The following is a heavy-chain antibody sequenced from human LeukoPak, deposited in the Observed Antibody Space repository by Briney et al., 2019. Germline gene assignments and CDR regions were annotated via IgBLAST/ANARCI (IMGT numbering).Heavy chain of an antibody. CDR2: ISYDGSNK. Sequence: PGRSLRLSCAASGFTFSSYGMHWVRQAPGKGLEWVAVISYDGSNKYYAYSVKGRFTISRDNSKNTLYLQMNSLRAEDTAVYYCAKGRLEPFDYWGQGTLVTVSS. V-gene: IGHV3-30*18. CDR3: AKGRLEPFDY. CDR1: GFTFSSYG. J-gene: IGHJ4*02. D-gene: IGHD1-1*01.